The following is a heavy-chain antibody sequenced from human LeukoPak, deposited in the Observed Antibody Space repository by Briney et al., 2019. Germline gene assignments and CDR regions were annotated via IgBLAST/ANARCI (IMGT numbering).Heavy chain of an antibody. D-gene: IGHD4-17*01. CDR3: ARGWATVTTGGFDY. CDR1: SGSISSSTW. CDR2: INHSGST. V-gene: IGHV4-4*02. J-gene: IGHJ4*02. Sequence: SGTLSLTCAVSSGSISSSTWWSWVRQPPGKGLEWIGEINHSGSTHYTPSLKSRVTISVDRSKNQFSLKLSSVTAADTAVYYCARGWATVTTGGFDYWGQGTLVTVSS.